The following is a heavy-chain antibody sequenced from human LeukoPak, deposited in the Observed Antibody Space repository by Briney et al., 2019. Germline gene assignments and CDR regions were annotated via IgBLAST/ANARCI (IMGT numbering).Heavy chain of an antibody. CDR1: GGSISSNF. D-gene: IGHD3-10*01. V-gene: IGHV4-59*10. CDR3: ARMILGFGEYSMDV. CDR2: MYISGRT. Sequence: SETLSLTCAVSGGSISSNFWSWVRQPAGKGLEWVGRMYISGRTHYNPSLKSRVTMSIDAPKNQFSLNLSSVTAADTAVYYCARMILGFGEYSMDVWSKGTTVTVSS. J-gene: IGHJ6*03.